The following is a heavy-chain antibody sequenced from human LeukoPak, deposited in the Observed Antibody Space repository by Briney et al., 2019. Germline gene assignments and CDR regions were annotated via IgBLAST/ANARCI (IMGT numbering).Heavy chain of an antibody. V-gene: IGHV3-53*01. D-gene: IGHD6-13*01. J-gene: IGHJ4*02. CDR3: ARLNTGYSSCWYCDY. CDR1: GFTVSSNY. CDR2: IYSGGST. Sequence: GGSLRLSCAASGFTVSSNYMSWVRQAPGKGLEWVSVIYSGGSTYYADPVKGRFTISRDNSKNTLYLQMNSLRAEDTAVYYCARLNTGYSSCWYCDYWGQRTLVTVSS.